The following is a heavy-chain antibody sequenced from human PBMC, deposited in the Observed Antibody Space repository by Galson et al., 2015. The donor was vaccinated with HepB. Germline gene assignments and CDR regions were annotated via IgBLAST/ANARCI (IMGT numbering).Heavy chain of an antibody. CDR3: ATGIAFDI. CDR2: IKSKPDGETL. J-gene: IGHJ4*02. D-gene: IGHD2-21*01. V-gene: IGHV3-15*01. CDR1: GFTFSNAW. Sequence: SLRLSCAGSGFTFSNAWMNWVRQAPGKGLEWVGRIKSKPDGETLDYAAPVEGRFAISRDDSKATVYLQMNSLTSEDTGVYYCATGIAFDIWGQGTLVTVSS.